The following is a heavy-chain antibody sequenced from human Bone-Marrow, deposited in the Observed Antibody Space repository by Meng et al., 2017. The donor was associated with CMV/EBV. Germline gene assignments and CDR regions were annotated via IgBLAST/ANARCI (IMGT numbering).Heavy chain of an antibody. CDR3: ARDRDIVVVPVAISHYYYYGMDV. CDR1: GYTFTSYG. D-gene: IGHD2-2*02. V-gene: IGHV1-18*01. Sequence: ASVKVSCKASGYTFTSYGISWVRQAPGQGLEWMGWISAYNGNTNYAQKLQGRVTMTTDTSTSTAYMELRSLRSDDTAVYYCARDRDIVVVPVAISHYYYYGMDVWGQGTTVTVSS. J-gene: IGHJ6*02. CDR2: ISAYNGNT.